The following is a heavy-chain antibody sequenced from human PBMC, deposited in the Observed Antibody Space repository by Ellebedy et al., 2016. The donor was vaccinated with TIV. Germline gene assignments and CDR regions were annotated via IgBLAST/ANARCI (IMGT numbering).Heavy chain of an antibody. Sequence: PGGSLRLSCKGFGYSFTTYWISWVRQMPGKGLEWMGRIDPADSHTNYSPSFQGLVTISADKSITTAYLEWRSLRASDTALYYCARQGGWQWSDYWGQGTLVTVSS. CDR3: ARQGGWQWSDY. V-gene: IGHV5-10-1*01. CDR2: IDPADSHT. D-gene: IGHD6-19*01. J-gene: IGHJ4*02. CDR1: GYSFTTYW.